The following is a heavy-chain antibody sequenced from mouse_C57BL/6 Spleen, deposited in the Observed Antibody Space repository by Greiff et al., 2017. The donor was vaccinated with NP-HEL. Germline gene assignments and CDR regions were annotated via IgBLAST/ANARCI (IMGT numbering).Heavy chain of an antibody. J-gene: IGHJ4*01. CDR2: INPNNGGT. CDR3: ARTDYGSSQYYAMDY. V-gene: IGHV1-26*01. Sequence: EVQLQQSGPELVKPGASVKISCKASGYTFTDYYMNWVKQSHGKSLEWIGDINPNNGGTSYNQKFKGKATLTVDTSSSTAYMELRSLTSEDSAGYYCARTDYGSSQYYAMDYWGQGTSVTVSS. D-gene: IGHD1-1*01. CDR1: GYTFTDYY.